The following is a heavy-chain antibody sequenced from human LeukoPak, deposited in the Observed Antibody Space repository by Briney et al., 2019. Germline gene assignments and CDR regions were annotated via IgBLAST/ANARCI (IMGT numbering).Heavy chain of an antibody. CDR1: GFTFSSYG. CDR2: TRYVGSNK. J-gene: IGHJ4*02. CDR3: ARRAGAYSHPYDY. Sequence: GGSLRLSCAASGFTFSSYGMHWVRQAPGKGLEWVAFTRYVGSNKYYADSVKGRFTISRDNSKNTLYLQMNSLRAEDTAVYYCARRAGAYSHPYDYWGQGTLVTVSS. D-gene: IGHD4/OR15-4a*01. V-gene: IGHV3-30*02.